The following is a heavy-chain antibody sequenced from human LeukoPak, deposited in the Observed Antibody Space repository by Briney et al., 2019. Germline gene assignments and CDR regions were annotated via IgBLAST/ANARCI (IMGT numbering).Heavy chain of an antibody. Sequence: PGGSLRLSCAASGFTFSSYGMHWVRQAPGKGLEWVAVIWYDGSNKYYADSVKGRFTISRDNSKNTLDLQLSSLRAEDMAVYYCATISPYYYGMDVWGQGTTVTVSS. J-gene: IGHJ6*02. CDR2: IWYDGSNK. D-gene: IGHD1-14*01. CDR3: ATISPYYYGMDV. CDR1: GFTFSSYG. V-gene: IGHV3-33*01.